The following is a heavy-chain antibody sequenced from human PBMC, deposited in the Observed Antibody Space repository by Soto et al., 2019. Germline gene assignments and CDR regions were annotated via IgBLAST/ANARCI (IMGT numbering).Heavy chain of an antibody. CDR1: GASINSSNW. V-gene: IGHV4-4*02. CDR3: TRDMIYGSERSSYYYAMDV. J-gene: IGHJ6*02. Sequence: QVQLQESGPGLVKPSGTLSLTCAVSGASINSSNWWSWVRQPPGKGLEWIGEIYHSGSTNYNPSRMSRITISVDRSKNQLSLKLRSVTAADTAVYYCTRDMIYGSERSSYYYAMDVWGRGTTVTVSS. D-gene: IGHD3-10*01. CDR2: IYHSGST.